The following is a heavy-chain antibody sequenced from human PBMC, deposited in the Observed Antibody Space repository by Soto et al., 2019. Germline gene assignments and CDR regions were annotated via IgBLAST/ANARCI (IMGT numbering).Heavy chain of an antibody. J-gene: IGHJ3*02. V-gene: IGHV3-7*01. Sequence: RGSLRLSSAASGCTISSYWVSWVRQAPGTGLEWVANIKQDGSEKYYVDSVKGRFTISRDNSKNTLYLQMSSLRAEDTAVYYCVNVPGYYDFWSGYDDAFAIWGQGTMVTVS. CDR1: GCTISSYW. CDR3: VNVPGYYDFWSGYDDAFAI. D-gene: IGHD3-3*01. CDR2: IKQDGSEK.